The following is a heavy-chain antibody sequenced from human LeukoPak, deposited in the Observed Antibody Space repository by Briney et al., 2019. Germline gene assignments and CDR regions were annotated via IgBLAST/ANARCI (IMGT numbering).Heavy chain of an antibody. CDR3: ARDSPTVGSGYPSRKINFPYYFDY. V-gene: IGHV1-18*01. CDR1: GYTFTSYG. Sequence: ASVKVSCKASGYTFTSYGISWVRQAPGQGLERMGWISAYNGNTNYAQKVQGRVTMTTDTSTNTVYMELRSLRSDDTAVYYCARDSPTVGSGYPSRKINFPYYFDYWGQGTLVTVSS. J-gene: IGHJ4*02. D-gene: IGHD3-22*01. CDR2: ISAYNGNT.